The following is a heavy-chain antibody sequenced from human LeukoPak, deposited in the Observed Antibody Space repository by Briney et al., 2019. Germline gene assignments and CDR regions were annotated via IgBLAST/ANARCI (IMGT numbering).Heavy chain of an antibody. V-gene: IGHV4-61*02. J-gene: IGHJ4*02. Sequence: SQTLSLTCTVSGGSISTGTYYWSWIRQPAGKRLEWTGLICSGWSTNYHRSLKRRVTIPVDTSKNQVPLKPSSVTAADTAVYYCAREATTQDYYGSGSYYRLKTGNDYWGQGTLVTVSS. CDR1: GGSISTGTYY. D-gene: IGHD3-10*01. CDR2: ICSGWST. CDR3: AREATTQDYYGSGSYYRLKTGNDY.